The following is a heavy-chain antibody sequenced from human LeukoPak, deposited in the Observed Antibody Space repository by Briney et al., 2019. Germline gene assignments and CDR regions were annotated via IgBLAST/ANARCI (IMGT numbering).Heavy chain of an antibody. CDR1: GFTFSSYG. J-gene: IGHJ4*02. Sequence: PGGSLRLSCAASGFTFSSYGMHWVRQAPGKGLEWVAVIWYDGSNKYYADSVKGRFTISRDNSKNTLYLQMNSLRAEDTAVYYCARGSGDSSGYGYFDYWGQGTLVTVSS. V-gene: IGHV3-33*01. CDR2: IWYDGSNK. CDR3: ARGSGDSSGYGYFDY. D-gene: IGHD3-22*01.